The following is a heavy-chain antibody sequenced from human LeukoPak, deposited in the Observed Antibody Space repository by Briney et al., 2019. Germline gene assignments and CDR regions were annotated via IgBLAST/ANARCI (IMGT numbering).Heavy chain of an antibody. CDR3: AKDLLRWAFDY. Sequence: PGGSLRLSCAASGFTMSNSATSWGRQAAGKGLEWVSAINGGNSDTNYAESVKGRFTISRDDSRNTLYLQMNSLRAEDTAVYYCAKDLLRWAFDYWGQGTLVTVSS. D-gene: IGHD2-15*01. V-gene: IGHV3-23*01. CDR1: GFTMSNSA. CDR2: INGGNSDT. J-gene: IGHJ4*02.